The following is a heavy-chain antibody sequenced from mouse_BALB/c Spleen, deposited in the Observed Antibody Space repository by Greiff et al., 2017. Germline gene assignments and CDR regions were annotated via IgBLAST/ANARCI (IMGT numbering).Heavy chain of an antibody. J-gene: IGHJ3*01. Sequence: QVQLKQSGAELMKPGASVKISCKATGYTFSSYWIEWVKQRPGHGLEWIGEILPGSGSTNYNEKFKGKATFTADTSSNTAYMQLSSLTSEDSAVYYCARRETYYRYGFAYWGQGTLVTVSA. CDR1: GYTFSSYW. V-gene: IGHV1-9*01. D-gene: IGHD2-14*01. CDR3: ARRETYYRYGFAY. CDR2: ILPGSGST.